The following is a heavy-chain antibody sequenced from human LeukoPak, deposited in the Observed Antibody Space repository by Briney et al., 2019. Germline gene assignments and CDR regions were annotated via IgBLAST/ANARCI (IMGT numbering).Heavy chain of an antibody. CDR2: IDFDGSST. J-gene: IGHJ4*02. CDR1: GFTFSGFW. CDR3: VRDPVLDEHNGYSPQ. Sequence: GGSLTLTCAASGFTFSGFWMHWVRQDPGKGLVWVSRIDFDGSSTTYADSVKGRFTVSRDNAKNTLYLQMNSLRAEDTAVYYCVRDPVLDEHNGYSPQWGQGTLVTVSS. V-gene: IGHV3-74*01. D-gene: IGHD2-15*01.